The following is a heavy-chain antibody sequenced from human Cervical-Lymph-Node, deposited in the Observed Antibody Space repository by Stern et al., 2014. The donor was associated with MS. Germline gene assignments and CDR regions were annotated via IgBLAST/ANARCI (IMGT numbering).Heavy chain of an antibody. CDR1: GFTFSTYW. D-gene: IGHD2-15*01. V-gene: IGHV3-74*02. J-gene: IGHJ3*02. CDR2: INSDERST. Sequence: EVQLVESGGGLVQPGGSLRLSCEASGFTFSTYWMHWVRQAPGKGLVGGSRINSDERSTTYADFVKGRFSISRDNAKNTLYLQMNSLRAEDTAVYYCARGVMVAATYAFDIWGQGTMVTISS. CDR3: ARGVMVAATYAFDI.